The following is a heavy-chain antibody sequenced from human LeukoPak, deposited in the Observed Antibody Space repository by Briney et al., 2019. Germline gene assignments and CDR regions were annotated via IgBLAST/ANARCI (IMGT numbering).Heavy chain of an antibody. Sequence: GASVKVSCKASGYTFTGYYMHWVRQAPGQGLEWMGWINPNSGGTNYAQKFQGWVTMTRDTSISTAYMELSRLRSDDTAVYYCAREMYYYDSSGYHPWGQGTLVTVSS. J-gene: IGHJ5*02. D-gene: IGHD3-22*01. V-gene: IGHV1-2*04. CDR1: GYTFTGYY. CDR2: INPNSGGT. CDR3: AREMYYYDSSGYHP.